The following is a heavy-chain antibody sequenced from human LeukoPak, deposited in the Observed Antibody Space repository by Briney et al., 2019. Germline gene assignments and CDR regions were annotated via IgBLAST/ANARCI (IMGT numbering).Heavy chain of an antibody. Sequence: ASVKVSCKASGYTFTGYYMHWVRQAPGQGLEWMGGIIPMFGSANSAQKFQGRVTITADESTSTAYMELSSLRSEDTAVYYCARTGCSGDSCYYYFDYWGQGTLVTVSS. CDR3: ARTGCSGDSCYYYFDY. D-gene: IGHD2-15*01. CDR2: IIPMFGSA. V-gene: IGHV1-69*13. J-gene: IGHJ4*02. CDR1: GYTFTGYY.